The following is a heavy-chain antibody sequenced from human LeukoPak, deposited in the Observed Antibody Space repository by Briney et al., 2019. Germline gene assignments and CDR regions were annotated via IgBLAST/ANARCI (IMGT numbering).Heavy chain of an antibody. CDR1: GGSISSYY. V-gene: IGHV4-4*07. J-gene: IGHJ4*02. D-gene: IGHD3-22*01. CDR2: IYTSGST. Sequence: SSETLSLTCTVSGGSISSYYWSWIRQPAGKGLEWIGRIYTSGSTNYNPSLKSRVTMSVDTSKNQFSLKLSSVTAADTAVYYCARDDNYYDSSGYNYWGQGTLVTVSS. CDR3: ARDDNYYDSSGYNY.